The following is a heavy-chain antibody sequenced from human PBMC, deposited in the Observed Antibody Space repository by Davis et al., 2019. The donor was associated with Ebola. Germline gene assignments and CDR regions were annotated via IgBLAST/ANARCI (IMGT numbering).Heavy chain of an antibody. J-gene: IGHJ4*02. Sequence: MPSETLSLTCTVSGGSLSYYYWRWIRQPPGKGLEYIGYIYYSGSPNYNPSLKSRVTISVDTSNNQFSLKLSSVTAADTAVYYCARAYIATTVDYWGQGTLVTVSS. V-gene: IGHV4-59*08. CDR1: GGSLSYYY. CDR2: IYYSGSP. CDR3: ARAYIATTVDY. D-gene: IGHD1-26*01.